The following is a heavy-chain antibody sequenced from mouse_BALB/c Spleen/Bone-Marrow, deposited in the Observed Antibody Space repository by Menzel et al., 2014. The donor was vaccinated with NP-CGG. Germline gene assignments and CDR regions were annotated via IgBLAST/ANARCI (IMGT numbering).Heavy chain of an antibody. CDR3: ARKGAMITHYYAMDY. Sequence: EVNVVESGGGLVQPGGSRKLSCAASGFTFSSFGMHWVRQAPEKGLEWVAYISNGSSTIYYADTVKGRFTISRDNPKNTLFLQTTSLRSEDTAMYYCARKGAMITHYYAMDYWGQGTSVTISS. J-gene: IGHJ4*01. D-gene: IGHD2-4*01. CDR1: GFTFSSFG. CDR2: ISNGSSTI. V-gene: IGHV5-17*02.